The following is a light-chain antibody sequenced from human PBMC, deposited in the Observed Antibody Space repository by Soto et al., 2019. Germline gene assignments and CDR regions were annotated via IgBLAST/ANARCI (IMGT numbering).Light chain of an antibody. J-gene: IGKJ2*02. V-gene: IGKV3-11*01. CDR3: QQRARWPST. CDR1: ESVDRY. Sequence: VLTQSPDVLSLSPGQTATLSCRASESVDRYVAWDQQKVGQAPRLLIYDAFTRATGVAARFSGSGSATDFTLNISSLEPEDFAVYYCQQRARWPSTFGPGTKVEIK. CDR2: DAF.